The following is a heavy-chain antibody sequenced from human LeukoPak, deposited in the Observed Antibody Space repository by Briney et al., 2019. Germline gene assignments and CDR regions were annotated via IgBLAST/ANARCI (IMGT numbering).Heavy chain of an antibody. D-gene: IGHD6-19*01. CDR1: GFSISKYY. V-gene: IGHV4-59*01. J-gene: IGHJ4*02. CDR3: ARGLGDSSGCFGY. Sequence: SETLSLTCTVSGFSISKYYWRAMRQPPGKGLEWIGYFYYSGSTNYNPSLKSRVTISVDTSKNQLSLKLSSVTAADTAVYYCARGLGDSSGCFGYWGQGTLVTVSS. CDR2: FYYSGST.